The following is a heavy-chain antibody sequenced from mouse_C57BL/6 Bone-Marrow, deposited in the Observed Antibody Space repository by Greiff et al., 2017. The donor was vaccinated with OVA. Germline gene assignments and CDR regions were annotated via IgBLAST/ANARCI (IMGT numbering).Heavy chain of an antibody. CDR3: ARPLYDYMDY. Sequence: QVQLQQPGAELVRPGTSVKLSCKASGYTFTSYWMHWVKQRPGQGLEWIGVIDPSDSYTNYNQKFKGKATLTVDTSSSTAYMQLSSLTSEDSAVYDCARPLYDYMDYWGQGTSVTVSS. CDR2: IDPSDSYT. D-gene: IGHD2-4*01. CDR1: GYTFTSYW. V-gene: IGHV1-59*01. J-gene: IGHJ4*01.